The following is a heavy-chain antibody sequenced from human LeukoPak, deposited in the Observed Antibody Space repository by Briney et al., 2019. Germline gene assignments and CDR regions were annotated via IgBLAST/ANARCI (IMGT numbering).Heavy chain of an antibody. Sequence: PGGSLRLSCVASGFTFSGYWMSWVRQAPGKRPEWVANIKYDESEKYYVDSVKGRFTISRDNTKNSLYLQMNSLRAEDTAVYYCAREWLGRDWKGDCWGQGTLVSVSS. CDR1: GFTFSGYW. D-gene: IGHD1-1*01. CDR3: AREWLGRDWKGDC. J-gene: IGHJ4*02. CDR2: IKYDESEK. V-gene: IGHV3-7*01.